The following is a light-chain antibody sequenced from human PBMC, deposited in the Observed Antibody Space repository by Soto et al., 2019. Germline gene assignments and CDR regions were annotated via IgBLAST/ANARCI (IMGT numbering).Light chain of an antibody. V-gene: IGLV2-23*01. CDR2: EGS. J-gene: IGLJ2*01. Sequence: QSALTQPASVSGSPGQSITISCTGTSSDVGSYNLVSWYQQHPGKAPKLMIYEGSKRPSGVPDRFSGSKSGNTASLTISDLQIEDEADYHCCAYAGSYTLLFGGGTKVTVL. CDR3: CAYAGSYTLL. CDR1: SSDVGSYNL.